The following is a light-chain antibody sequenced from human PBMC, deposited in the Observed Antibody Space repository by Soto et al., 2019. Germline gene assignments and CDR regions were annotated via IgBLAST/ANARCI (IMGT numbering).Light chain of an antibody. Sequence: DIVMTQSPDSLAVSLGERATINCKSSQNVLYSSNNKNYLAWFQQKPGQPPKLLIYWASTRESGVPDRFSGSGSGTDFTLTISGLQAEDVAVYYCQQYYNTPLTFGGGTKVDIK. J-gene: IGKJ4*01. CDR1: QNVLYSSNNKNY. CDR3: QQYYNTPLT. V-gene: IGKV4-1*01. CDR2: WAS.